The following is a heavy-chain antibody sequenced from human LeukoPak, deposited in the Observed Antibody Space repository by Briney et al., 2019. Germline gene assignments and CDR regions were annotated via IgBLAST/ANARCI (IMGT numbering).Heavy chain of an antibody. CDR2: ISAYNGNT. CDR1: GYSFTTYG. Sequence: ASVKVSCKASGYSFTTYGISWARQAPGQELEWMGWISAYNGNTNYAQKLQGRVTMTTDTSTSTAYMELRSLRSDDTAVYYCARVSVRCSSTSCYASYYYGMDVWGQGTTVTVSS. J-gene: IGHJ6*02. V-gene: IGHV1-18*01. CDR3: ARVSVRCSSTSCYASYYYGMDV. D-gene: IGHD2-2*01.